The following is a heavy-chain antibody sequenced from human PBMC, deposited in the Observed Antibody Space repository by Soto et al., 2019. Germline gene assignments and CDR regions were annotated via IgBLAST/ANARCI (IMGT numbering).Heavy chain of an antibody. D-gene: IGHD3-9*01. J-gene: IGHJ4*02. Sequence: QITLNESGPTLVIPTQTLTLTCTFSGFSLTTSGVGVGWIRQPPGKTLEWLALIFWDDDERYSPSLKSRLTIAKDTSKSQVVLTMTNMDPEDTATYYCAYRRVGMDVLGAYCFGHWGQGTLVSVSS. CDR2: IFWDDDE. V-gene: IGHV2-5*02. CDR1: GFSLTTSGVG. CDR3: AYRRVGMDVLGAYCFGH.